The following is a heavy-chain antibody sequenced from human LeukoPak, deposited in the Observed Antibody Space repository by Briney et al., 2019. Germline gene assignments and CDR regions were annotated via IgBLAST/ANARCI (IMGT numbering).Heavy chain of an antibody. J-gene: IGHJ4*02. CDR1: EFPLTPYP. CDR2: INSGADDI. V-gene: IGHV3-21*05. Sequence: PGGSREPPVPASEFPLTPYPINWARKPQGKALKWVSYINSGADDIHYAASVKGRFTISRDDARNTLYLQLSSLRAEDTAVYYCARDTFQPGLIDDWGQGTLVTVSS. D-gene: IGHD2-2*01. CDR3: ARDTFQPGLIDD.